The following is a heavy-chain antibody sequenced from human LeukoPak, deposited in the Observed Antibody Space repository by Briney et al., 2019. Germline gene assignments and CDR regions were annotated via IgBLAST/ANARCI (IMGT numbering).Heavy chain of an antibody. D-gene: IGHD3-22*01. CDR1: GFTFSSYW. Sequence: SGGSLRLSCAASGFTFSSYWMHWVRQAPGKGLVWVSRINNDGSSTNSADSVEGRFTISRDNSKNTLYLQMNSLRAEDTAVYYCARVGPYMIVAGVIDYWGQGTLVTVSS. CDR3: ARVGPYMIVAGVIDY. CDR2: INNDGSST. J-gene: IGHJ4*02. V-gene: IGHV3-74*01.